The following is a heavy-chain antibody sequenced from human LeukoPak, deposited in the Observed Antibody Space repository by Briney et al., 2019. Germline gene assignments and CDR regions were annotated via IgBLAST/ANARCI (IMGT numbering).Heavy chain of an antibody. D-gene: IGHD3-22*01. Sequence: PGRSLRLSCAASGFTFSSYAMHWVRQAPGKGLKWVAVISYDGSNKYYADSVKGRFTIPRDNSKNTLYLQMNSLRAEDTAVYYCARDEGGDYYYDSSGLPDYWGQGTLVTVSS. CDR3: ARDEGGDYYYDSSGLPDY. CDR1: GFTFSSYA. J-gene: IGHJ4*02. CDR2: ISYDGSNK. V-gene: IGHV3-30*04.